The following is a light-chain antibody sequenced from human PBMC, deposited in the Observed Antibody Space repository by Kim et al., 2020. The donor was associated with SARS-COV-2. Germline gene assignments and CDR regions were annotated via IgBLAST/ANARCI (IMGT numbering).Light chain of an antibody. CDR3: ASWDDSLHGWL. CDR2: TND. V-gene: IGLV1-44*01. Sequence: QSALTQPPSVSGTPGQTVTISCSGSNSNIGSNAVTWYQQLPGTAPKLLIYTNDERPSGVPDRFSGSKSGTSASLAISGLQSEDEADYYCASWDDSLHGWLFGGGTQLTVL. J-gene: IGLJ3*02. CDR1: NSNIGSNA.